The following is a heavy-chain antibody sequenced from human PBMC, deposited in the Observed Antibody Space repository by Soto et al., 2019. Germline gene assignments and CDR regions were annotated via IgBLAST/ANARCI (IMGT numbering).Heavy chain of an antibody. V-gene: IGHV4-61*01. CDR2: IYYSGST. Sequence: SETLSLTCTVSGGSVSSGSYYWSWIRQPPGKGLEWIGYIYYSGSTNYNPSLKSRVTISVDTSKNQFSLKLSSVTAADTAVYYCARDHLXIPRIAAASYYYYGMDVWGQGTTVTVSS. J-gene: IGHJ6*01. D-gene: IGHD6-13*01. CDR3: ARDHLXIPRIAAASYYYYGMDV. CDR1: GGSVSSGSYY.